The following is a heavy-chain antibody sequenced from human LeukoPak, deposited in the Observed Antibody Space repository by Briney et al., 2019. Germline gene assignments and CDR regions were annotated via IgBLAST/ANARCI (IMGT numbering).Heavy chain of an antibody. J-gene: IGHJ5*02. D-gene: IGHD2-15*01. V-gene: IGHV4-38-2*01. CDR3: ARVIYCSGGSCYDGAWFDP. Sequence: SETLSLTCGVSGYSISSGYYWGWIRQPPGKGLGWIGSIYHGGSTYYNPSLKRRVTISVDTSKNQFSLKLSSLTAADTAVYYCARVIYCSGGSCYDGAWFDPWGQGTLVTVSS. CDR1: GYSISSGYY. CDR2: IYHGGST.